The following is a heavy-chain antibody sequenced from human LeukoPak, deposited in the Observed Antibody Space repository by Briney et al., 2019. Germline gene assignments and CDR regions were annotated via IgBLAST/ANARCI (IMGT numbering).Heavy chain of an antibody. CDR2: INSDGSST. CDR1: GFTFSSYA. CDR3: ARSYYYYYMDG. V-gene: IGHV3-74*01. Sequence: GGSLRLSCAASGFTFSSYAMSWVRQAPGKGLVWVSRINSDGSSTSCADSVKGRFTISRDNAKNTLYLQMNSLRAEDTAVYYWARSYYYYYMDGLGKGAT. J-gene: IGHJ6*03.